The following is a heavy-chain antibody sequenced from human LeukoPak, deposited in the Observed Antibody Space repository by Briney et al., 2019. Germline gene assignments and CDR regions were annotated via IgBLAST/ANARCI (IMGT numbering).Heavy chain of an antibody. CDR2: IKSKTDGGTT. CDR1: GFTFSNAW. D-gene: IGHD3-22*01. V-gene: IGHV3-15*01. Sequence: GGSLRLSCAASGFTFSNAWMSWVRQAPGKGLEWVGRIKSKTDGGTTDYAAPVKGRITISRDDSKNTLYLQMNSLRAEDTAVYYCAKKEGSSGYYSYWGQGTLVTVSS. J-gene: IGHJ4*02. CDR3: AKKEGSSGYYSY.